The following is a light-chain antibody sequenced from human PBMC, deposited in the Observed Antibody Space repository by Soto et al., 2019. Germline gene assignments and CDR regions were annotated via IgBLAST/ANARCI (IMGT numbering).Light chain of an antibody. CDR3: QQFNSYPVA. Sequence: AIQLTQSPSSLSASVGDRVTITCRASQGISSALAWYQQKPGKAPKLLIYDASSLESGVPSRFSGSGSGTEFTLTISSLQPEDFATYYCQQFNSYPVAFGPETRLEI. V-gene: IGKV1-13*02. CDR2: DAS. J-gene: IGKJ5*01. CDR1: QGISSA.